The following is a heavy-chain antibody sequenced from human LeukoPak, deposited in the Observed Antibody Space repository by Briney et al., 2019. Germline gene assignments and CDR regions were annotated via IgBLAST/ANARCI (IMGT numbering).Heavy chain of an antibody. D-gene: IGHD5-12*01. CDR2: IIPIFGTA. CDR1: GYTFTSYA. V-gene: IGHV1-69*06. Sequence: ASVKVSCKASGYTFTSYAMNWVRQAPGQGLEWMGGIIPIFGTANYAQKFQGRVTITADKSTSTAYMELSSLRSEDTAVYYCARDIYSGYDFGDWGQGTPVTVSS. J-gene: IGHJ4*02. CDR3: ARDIYSGYDFGD.